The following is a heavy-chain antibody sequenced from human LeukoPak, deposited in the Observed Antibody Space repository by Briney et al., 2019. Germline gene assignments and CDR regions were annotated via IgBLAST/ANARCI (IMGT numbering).Heavy chain of an antibody. CDR1: RYTLTELS. V-gene: IGHV1-24*01. J-gene: IGHJ3*02. Sequence: ASVKVSCKVSRYTLTELSMHWVRQAPGKGLEWMGGFDPEDGETIYAQKFQGRVTMTEDTSTDTAYMELSSLRSEDTAVYYCATSSRVQWEPWAEPGHDAFDIWGQGTMVTVSS. CDR3: ATSSRVQWEPWAEPGHDAFDI. CDR2: FDPEDGET. D-gene: IGHD1-26*01.